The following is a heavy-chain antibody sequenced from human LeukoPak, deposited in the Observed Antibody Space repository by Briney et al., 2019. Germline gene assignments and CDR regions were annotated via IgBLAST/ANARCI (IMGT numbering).Heavy chain of an antibody. D-gene: IGHD5-18*01. V-gene: IGHV4-38-2*01. CDR3: ARVDTAMGTIDY. CDR1: GYSISSGFY. Sequence: SETLSLTCDVSGYSISSGFYWGWIRQPPGKGLEWIASIYYSGTTYTNPSLKSRVTISVDTSKNKFSLKLSSVTAADTAVYYCARVDTAMGTIDYWGQGTLVTVSS. CDR2: IYYSGTT. J-gene: IGHJ4*02.